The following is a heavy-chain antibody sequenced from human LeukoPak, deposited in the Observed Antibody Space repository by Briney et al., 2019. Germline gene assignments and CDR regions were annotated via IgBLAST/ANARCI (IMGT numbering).Heavy chain of an antibody. D-gene: IGHD5-18*01. Sequence: GGSLRLSCVASGFTFSNYAMSWVRQAPGKGLEWVSGIVNSGGSTYYADSVRGRLTISRDNSKKTVYLQMSSLRGDDTAIYYCAKDRAGYSYGMFDSRGQGTLVTVSS. V-gene: IGHV3-23*01. CDR2: IVNSGGST. CDR1: GFTFSNYA. CDR3: AKDRAGYSYGMFDS. J-gene: IGHJ4*02.